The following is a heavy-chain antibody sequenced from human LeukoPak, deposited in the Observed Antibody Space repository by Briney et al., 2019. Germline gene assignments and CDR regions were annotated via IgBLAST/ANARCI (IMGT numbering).Heavy chain of an antibody. J-gene: IGHJ4*02. CDR3: AREEGATTMYYFDY. V-gene: IGHV1-69*04. CDR2: IIPILGIA. D-gene: IGHD1-26*01. CDR1: GGTFSSYA. Sequence: SVKVSCKASGGTFSSYAISWVRQAPGQGLEWMGRIIPILGIANYAQKFQGRVTITADKSTSTAYMELSSLRSEDTAVYYCAREEGATTMYYFDYWGQGTLVTVSS.